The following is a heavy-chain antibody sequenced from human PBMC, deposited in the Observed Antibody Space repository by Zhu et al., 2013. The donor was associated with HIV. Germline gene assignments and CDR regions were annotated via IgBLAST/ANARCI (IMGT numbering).Heavy chain of an antibody. V-gene: IGHV1-69*01. Sequence: QVQLVQSGAEVKKPGSSVKVSCKASGGTFSSYAISWVRQAPGQGLEWMGGIIPIFGTANYAQKFQGRVTITADESTSTAYMELSSLRSEDTAVYYCARVRQIAAAHPAQYPQAGWAIGDWFDPWGQGTLVTVSS. D-gene: IGHD6-13*01. J-gene: IGHJ5*02. CDR2: IIPIFGTA. CDR1: GGTFSSYA. CDR3: ARVRQIAAAHPAQYPQAGWAIGDWFDP.